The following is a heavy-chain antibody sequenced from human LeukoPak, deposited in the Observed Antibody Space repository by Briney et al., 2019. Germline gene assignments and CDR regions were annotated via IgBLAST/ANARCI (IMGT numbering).Heavy chain of an antibody. V-gene: IGHV4-34*01. J-gene: IGHJ6*02. D-gene: IGHD5-18*01. CDR2: MYHNGST. Sequence: SETLSLTCGVSVGSFSGYYWNWIRQAPGRGLEWIGEMYHNGSTNYSPSLKSRVTISGDTSKSQFSLRVSSLTAADTAVYYCARGLRIPRRRGYSYGPPSNVALDVWGHGTTVTVSS. CDR3: ARGLRIPRRRGYSYGPPSNVALDV. CDR1: VGSFSGYY.